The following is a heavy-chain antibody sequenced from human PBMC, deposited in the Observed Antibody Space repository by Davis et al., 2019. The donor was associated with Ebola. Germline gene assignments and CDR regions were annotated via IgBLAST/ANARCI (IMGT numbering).Heavy chain of an antibody. CDR2: ITSGSSTI. V-gene: IGHV3-48*02. CDR1: GFTFSDYN. CDR3: ARTKQWLVDY. Sequence: GESLKISCAASGFTFSDYNMNWVRQAPGKGLEWVSFITSGSSTIYYADSVKGRFTISRDNDKNSLYLQMNSLRDEDTAVYYCARTKQWLVDYWGQGTLVTVSS. J-gene: IGHJ4*02. D-gene: IGHD6-19*01.